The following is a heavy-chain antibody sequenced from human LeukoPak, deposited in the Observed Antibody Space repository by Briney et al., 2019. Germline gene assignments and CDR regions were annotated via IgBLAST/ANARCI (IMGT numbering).Heavy chain of an antibody. J-gene: IGHJ4*02. Sequence: PSETLSLTCTVSGGSISSSSYYWGWIRQPPGKGLEWIGSIYYSGSTYYNPSLKSRVTISVDTSKNQFSLKLSSVTAADTAVYCCARERSGYSYGRFDYWGQGTLVTVSS. D-gene: IGHD5-18*01. CDR2: IYYSGST. V-gene: IGHV4-39*07. CDR1: GGSISSSSYY. CDR3: ARERSGYSYGRFDY.